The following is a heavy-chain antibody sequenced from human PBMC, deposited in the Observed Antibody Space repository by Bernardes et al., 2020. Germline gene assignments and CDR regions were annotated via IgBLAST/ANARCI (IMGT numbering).Heavy chain of an antibody. Sequence: ASVKVSCKVSGYTLTALSMHWVRQAPGKGLEWMGGFDPEDGETIYAQKFQGRVTMTEDTSTDTAYMELSSLRSEDTAVYYCATGPIAYYDFWSGPFDYWGQGTLVTVSS. CDR2: FDPEDGET. CDR3: ATGPIAYYDFWSGPFDY. D-gene: IGHD3-3*01. CDR1: GYTLTALS. V-gene: IGHV1-24*01. J-gene: IGHJ4*02.